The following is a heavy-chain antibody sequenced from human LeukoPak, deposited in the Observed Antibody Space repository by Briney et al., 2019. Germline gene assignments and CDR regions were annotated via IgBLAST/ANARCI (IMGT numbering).Heavy chain of an antibody. Sequence: GGSLRLSCAASGFTFSIYEMNWVRQAPGKGLEWVSYISSSGSTKYYADSVKGRFTISRDDARNSLSLQMNSLRAGDTALYYCARSLYSSRSEWFYYNGMDVWGQGTTVTVSS. CDR2: ISSSGSTK. CDR1: GFTFSIYE. J-gene: IGHJ6*02. D-gene: IGHD3-3*01. CDR3: ARSLYSSRSEWFYYNGMDV. V-gene: IGHV3-48*03.